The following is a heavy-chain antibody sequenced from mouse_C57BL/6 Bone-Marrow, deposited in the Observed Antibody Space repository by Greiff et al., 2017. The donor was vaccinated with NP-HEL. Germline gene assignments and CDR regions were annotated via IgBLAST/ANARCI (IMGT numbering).Heavy chain of an antibody. J-gene: IGHJ1*03. CDR3: AREFITTVVADWYFDV. CDR1: GYTFTSYW. Sequence: VQLQQPGAELVRPGTSVKLSCKASGYTFTSYWMHWVKQRPGQGLEWIGVIDPSDSYTNYNQKFKGKATLTVDTSSSTAYMQLSSLTSEDSAVYYCAREFITTVVADWYFDVWGTGTTVTVSS. CDR2: IDPSDSYT. V-gene: IGHV1-59*01. D-gene: IGHD1-1*01.